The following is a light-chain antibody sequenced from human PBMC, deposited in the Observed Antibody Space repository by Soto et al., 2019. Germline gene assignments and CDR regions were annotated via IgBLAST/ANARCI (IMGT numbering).Light chain of an antibody. CDR2: RAS. Sequence: DIQMTQSPSTLSASVGDRVTITCRASQSISSWLAWYPQKPGKAPKLLIYRASNLESGVPSRFTGSVSGTEFTLTISSLQPDDFATYYCQQYKSSILTFGPGTKVDIK. V-gene: IGKV1-5*03. J-gene: IGKJ3*01. CDR3: QQYKSSILT. CDR1: QSISSW.